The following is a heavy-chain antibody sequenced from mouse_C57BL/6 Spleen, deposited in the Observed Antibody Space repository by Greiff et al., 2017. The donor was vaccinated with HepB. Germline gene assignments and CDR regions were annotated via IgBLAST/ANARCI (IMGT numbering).Heavy chain of an antibody. CDR3: ARTQGHYYGSSYWYFDV. D-gene: IGHD1-1*01. J-gene: IGHJ1*03. Sequence: VQLVESGPGLVAPSQSLSITCTVSGFSLTSYAISWVRQPPGKGLEWLGVIWTGGGTNYNSALKSRLSISKDNSKSQVFLKMNSLQTDDTARYYCARTQGHYYGSSYWYFDVWGTGTTVTVSS. CDR1: GFSLTSYA. V-gene: IGHV2-9-1*01. CDR2: IWTGGGT.